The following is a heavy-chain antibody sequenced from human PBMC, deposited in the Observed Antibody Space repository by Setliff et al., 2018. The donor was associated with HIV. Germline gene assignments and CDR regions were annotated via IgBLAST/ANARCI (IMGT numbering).Heavy chain of an antibody. CDR2: IYHTGIT. J-gene: IGHJ4*02. Sequence: SETLSLTCTVSGGSITRTPYYWGWIRQPPGKGLEWIGSIYHTGITYDNPSLKSRVTISLDTSTSQFSLRLNSVTAADTAVFYCARLTTTYYYDSSAYYHPVWGQGTLVTVSS. CDR1: GGSITRTPYY. V-gene: IGHV4-39*07. D-gene: IGHD3-22*01. CDR3: ARLTTTYYYDSSAYYHPV.